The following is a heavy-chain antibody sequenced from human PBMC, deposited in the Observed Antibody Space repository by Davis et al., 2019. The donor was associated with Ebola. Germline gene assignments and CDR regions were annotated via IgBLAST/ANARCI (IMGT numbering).Heavy chain of an antibody. J-gene: IGHJ4*02. CDR1: GFTFSSYW. D-gene: IGHD3-10*01. V-gene: IGHV3-15*01. Sequence: GESLKISCAASGFTFSSYWMGWVRQVPGKGLESIGRIKSKRDGGTTDYAAPVKDRFIISRDESKNTVSLQMDSLIIEDTAVYFCTTDRGIGSRPLFDWWGQGTLVSVSS. CDR2: IKSKRDGGTT. CDR3: TTDRGIGSRPLFDW.